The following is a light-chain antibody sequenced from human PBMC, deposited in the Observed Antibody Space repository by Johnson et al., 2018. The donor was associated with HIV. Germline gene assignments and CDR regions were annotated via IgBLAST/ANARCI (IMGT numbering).Light chain of an antibody. CDR1: SSNIGNNY. CDR2: ENN. CDR3: GTWDSSLGYV. J-gene: IGLJ1*01. Sequence: QSVLTQPPSVSAAPGQKVTISCSGSSSNIGNNYVSWYQQLPGTAPKLLIYENNKRPSGIPDRFSGSKSGTSATLGITGLQTGDEADYYCGTWDSSLGYVFGPGTKGTVL. V-gene: IGLV1-51*02.